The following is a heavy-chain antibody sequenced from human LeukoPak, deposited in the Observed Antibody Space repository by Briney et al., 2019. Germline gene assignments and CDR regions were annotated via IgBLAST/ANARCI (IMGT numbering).Heavy chain of an antibody. V-gene: IGHV1-18*01. CDR3: ARAVLSTGTTYYYYYTDV. CDR1: GYTFTSYD. J-gene: IGHJ6*03. Sequence: ASVKVSCKASGYTFTSYDINWVRQATGQGLEWMGWISAYNGNTNYAQKLQGRVTMTTDTSTSTAYMELRSLRSEDTAVYYCARAVLSTGTTYYYYYTDVWGKGTTVTVSS. D-gene: IGHD1-7*01. CDR2: ISAYNGNT.